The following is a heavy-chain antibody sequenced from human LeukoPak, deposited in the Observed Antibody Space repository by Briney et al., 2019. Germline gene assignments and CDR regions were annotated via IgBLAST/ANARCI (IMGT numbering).Heavy chain of an antibody. CDR3: ARGRLAVADY. CDR2: INHSGST. J-gene: IGHJ4*02. Sequence: SETLSLTCAVYGGSFSGYYWSWIRQPPGKGLEWIGEINHSGSTNYNPSLKSRVTISVDTSKSQFSLKLSSVTAADTAVYYCARGRLAVADYWGQGTLVTVSS. D-gene: IGHD6-19*01. V-gene: IGHV4-34*01. CDR1: GGSFSGYY.